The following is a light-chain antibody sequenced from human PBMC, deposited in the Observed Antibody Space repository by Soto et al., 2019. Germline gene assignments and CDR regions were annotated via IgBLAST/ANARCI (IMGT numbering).Light chain of an antibody. CDR1: QSVNIY. Sequence: EIVLTQSPATLSLSPGERATLSCRASQSVNIYLAWYQQKPGQAPRLLIYHTSNRATGIPARFSGSGSGTDFTLTISSLEPEDFAVYYCHQRQSWPRTFGQGTKVDIK. CDR3: HQRQSWPRT. J-gene: IGKJ1*01. V-gene: IGKV3-11*01. CDR2: HTS.